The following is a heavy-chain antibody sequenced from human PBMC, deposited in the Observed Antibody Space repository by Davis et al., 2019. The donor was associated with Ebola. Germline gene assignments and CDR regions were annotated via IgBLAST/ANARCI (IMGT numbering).Heavy chain of an antibody. V-gene: IGHV3-7*03. Sequence: PGGSLRLSCAASGFRLISYGMHWVRQAPGKGLEWLANMLHDGSEKYSAGPVKGRFTISRDNARNSFYLQMNSLRVEDTAVYYCARDNYWKLDYWGQGILVTVSS. CDR1: GFRLISYG. D-gene: IGHD4-11*01. CDR2: MLHDGSEK. CDR3: ARDNYWKLDY. J-gene: IGHJ4*02.